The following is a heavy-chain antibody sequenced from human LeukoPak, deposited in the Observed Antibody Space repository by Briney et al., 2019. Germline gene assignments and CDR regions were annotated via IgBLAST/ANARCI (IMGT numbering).Heavy chain of an antibody. CDR2: ISGAGGTT. J-gene: IGHJ4*02. D-gene: IGHD3-22*01. Sequence: GGSLRLSCAASGFTFSTFDMSWVRQAPGKGLQWVSTISGAGGTTLFADSVKGRFSISRDNSNNKVFLQMNSLRVEDTAVYYCAKASDFDSGGFPIDVFDFWGQGLLVSVAS. V-gene: IGHV3-23*01. CDR3: AKASDFDSGGFPIDVFDF. CDR1: GFTFSTFD.